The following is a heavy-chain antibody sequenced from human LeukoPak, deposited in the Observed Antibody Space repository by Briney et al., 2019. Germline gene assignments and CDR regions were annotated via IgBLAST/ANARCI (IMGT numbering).Heavy chain of an antibody. D-gene: IGHD6-19*01. Sequence: ASVKVSCKASGYTFTSYDTNWVRQATGQGLEWMGWISGYNGNTNYAQKLQGRVTMTTDTSTSTAYMELRSLRSDDTAVYYCARDLKRGYSSGRYSWGTGSSNDYWGQGTLVTVSS. V-gene: IGHV1-18*01. CDR1: GYTFTSYD. CDR3: ARDLKRGYSSGRYSWGTGSSNDY. CDR2: ISGYNGNT. J-gene: IGHJ4*02.